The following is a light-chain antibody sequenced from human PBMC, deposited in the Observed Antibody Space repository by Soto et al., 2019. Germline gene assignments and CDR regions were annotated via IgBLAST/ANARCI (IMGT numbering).Light chain of an antibody. CDR3: QQYNSYSPA. V-gene: IGKV1-5*01. CDR2: DAS. J-gene: IGKJ4*01. Sequence: DIQMTQSPSTLSASVGDRVTITCRASQSINTWLAWYHQKPGKAPKLLIYDASSLESGAPSRFSGSGSGTEFTLTISGLQPDDFATYYCQQYNSYSPAFGGGTKVEIK. CDR1: QSINTW.